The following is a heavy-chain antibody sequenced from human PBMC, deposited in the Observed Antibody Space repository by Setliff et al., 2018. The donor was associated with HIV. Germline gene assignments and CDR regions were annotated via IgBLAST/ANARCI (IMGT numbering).Heavy chain of an antibody. V-gene: IGHV1-8*02. CDR1: GYTFTNYD. CDR2: MNPNSGNT. Sequence: ASVKVSCKASGYTFTNYDINWVRQATGQGLEWMGRMNPNSGNTEYAQQFQGRVTMTRNTSISTAYMELSSLRSEDTAVYYCARGIKLVGGVIVGSMDVWGKGTTVTVSS. D-gene: IGHD3-16*02. CDR3: ARGIKLVGGVIVGSMDV. J-gene: IGHJ6*03.